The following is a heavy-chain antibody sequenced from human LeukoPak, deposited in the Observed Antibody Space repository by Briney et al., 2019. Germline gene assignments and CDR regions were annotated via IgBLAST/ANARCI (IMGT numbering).Heavy chain of an antibody. V-gene: IGHV4-38-2*01. J-gene: IGHJ3*02. CDR1: GYSISSGYY. Sequence: SETLSLTCAVSGYSISSGYYWGWIRQPPGKGLECIGSIYHSGSTYYNPSLKSRVTISVDTSKNQFSLKLSSVTAADTAVYYCARHAASGYSLDAFDIWGQGTMVTVSS. CDR3: ARHAASGYSLDAFDI. D-gene: IGHD3-22*01. CDR2: IYHSGST.